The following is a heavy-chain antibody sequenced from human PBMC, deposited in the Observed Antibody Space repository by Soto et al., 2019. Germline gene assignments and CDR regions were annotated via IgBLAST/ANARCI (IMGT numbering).Heavy chain of an antibody. CDR2: IWYDGSNK. CDR3: AREGHSDYYDSSGYYEPEYYFDY. CDR1: GFTFSSYG. J-gene: IGHJ4*02. Sequence: PGGSLRLSCAASGFTFSSYGMHWVRQAPGKGLKWVAVIWYDGSNKYYADSVKGRFTISRDNSKNTLYLQMNSLRAEDTAVYYCAREGHSDYYDSSGYYEPEYYFDYWGQGTLVTVSS. V-gene: IGHV3-33*01. D-gene: IGHD3-22*01.